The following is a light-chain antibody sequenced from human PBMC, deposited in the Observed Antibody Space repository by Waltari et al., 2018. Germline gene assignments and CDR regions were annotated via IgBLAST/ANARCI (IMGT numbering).Light chain of an antibody. V-gene: IGLV2-14*01. J-gene: IGLJ1*01. CDR2: DVS. Sequence: QSALTQPASVSGSPGQSITISCTGTSSDVGGYNFVSWYQQHPGKAPKLMIYDVSNWPSGVSNRFSGSKSGNTASLTISGLQAEDEADYYCSSYTSSDTPVFGTGTKVTVV. CDR3: SSYTSSDTPV. CDR1: SSDVGGYNF.